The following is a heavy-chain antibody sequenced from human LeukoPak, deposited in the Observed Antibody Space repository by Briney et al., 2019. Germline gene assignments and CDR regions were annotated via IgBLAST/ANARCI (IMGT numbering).Heavy chain of an antibody. CDR3: ASKPPMFSSGWYR. D-gene: IGHD6-19*01. Sequence: SETLSLTCTVSVGSISSSSYYWGWIRQPPGKGLEWIGRIYYSGSTYYNPSLKSRVTISVDTSKNQFSLKLSSVTAADTAVYYCASKPPMFSSGWYRWGQGTLVTVSS. V-gene: IGHV4-39*01. CDR1: VGSISSSSYY. J-gene: IGHJ4*02. CDR2: IYYSGST.